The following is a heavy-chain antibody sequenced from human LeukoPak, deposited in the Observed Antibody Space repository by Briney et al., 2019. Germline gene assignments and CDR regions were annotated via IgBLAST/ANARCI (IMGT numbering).Heavy chain of an antibody. CDR1: GFTVSSNY. Sequence: PGGSLRLSCAASGFTVSSNYMSWVRQAPGKGLEWVSAISGSGGSTYYADSVKGRFTLSRDNSKNTLYLQMNSLTAEDTAVYYCARHVTFGIVAGWGQGTLVTVSS. CDR2: ISGSGGST. D-gene: IGHD3-22*01. V-gene: IGHV3-23*01. CDR3: ARHVTFGIVAG. J-gene: IGHJ4*02.